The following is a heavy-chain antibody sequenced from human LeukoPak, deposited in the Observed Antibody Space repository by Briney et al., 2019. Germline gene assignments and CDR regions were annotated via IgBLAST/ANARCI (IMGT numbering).Heavy chain of an antibody. CDR3: ARSGYNYGYWFDY. D-gene: IGHD5-18*01. V-gene: IGHV3-21*01. CDR2: ISSSSIYI. J-gene: IGHJ4*02. CDR1: GFTFTTYS. Sequence: GGSLRLSCEASGFTFTTYSMTWVRQAPGKGLEWVSSISSSSIYIYYADSVKGRFTISRDNAKNSLYLQMNSLRAEDTAVYYCARSGYNYGYWFDYWGQGTLVTVSS.